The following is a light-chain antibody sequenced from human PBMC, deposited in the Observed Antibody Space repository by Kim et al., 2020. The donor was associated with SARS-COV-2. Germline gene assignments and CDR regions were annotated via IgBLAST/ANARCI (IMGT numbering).Light chain of an antibody. Sequence: ASLGGRVTITCRASQSISTWLAWYQQKPGKAPKLLIYKASSLESGVPSRFSGSGSGTDFTLTVSSLQPDDFATYYCQQYNSYPWTFGQRTKVDIK. CDR2: KAS. V-gene: IGKV1-5*03. J-gene: IGKJ1*01. CDR1: QSISTW. CDR3: QQYNSYPWT.